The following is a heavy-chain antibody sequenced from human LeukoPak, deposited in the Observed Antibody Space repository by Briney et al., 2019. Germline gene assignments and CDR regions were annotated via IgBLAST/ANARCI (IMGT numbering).Heavy chain of an antibody. J-gene: IGHJ3*02. CDR3: AKQWRGTGDAFDI. CDR1: GFTFSSYT. Sequence: GGSLRLSCAAAGFTFSSYTMSWVRQAPGKGLEWVSSISGSGVSTYYADYVKGRFTLSRDNSKNTLYLQINSLRAEDTAVYYCAKQWRGTGDAFDIWGQGTMVTVSS. V-gene: IGHV3-23*01. D-gene: IGHD3/OR15-3a*01. CDR2: ISGSGVST.